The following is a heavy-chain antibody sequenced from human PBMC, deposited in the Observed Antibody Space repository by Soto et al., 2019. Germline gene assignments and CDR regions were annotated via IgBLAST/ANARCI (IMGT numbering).Heavy chain of an antibody. CDR2: IYPGDSDT. CDR3: ARLLTRLFPKDIVVVPADYGMDV. CDR1: GYSFTSYW. Sequence: GESLKISCKGSGYSFTSYWIGWVRQMPGKGLEWMGIIYPGDSDTRYSPSFQGQVTISADKSISTAYLQWSSLKAPDTAMYYCARLLTRLFPKDIVVVPADYGMDVWGQGTTVTVSS. V-gene: IGHV5-51*01. D-gene: IGHD2-2*01. J-gene: IGHJ6*02.